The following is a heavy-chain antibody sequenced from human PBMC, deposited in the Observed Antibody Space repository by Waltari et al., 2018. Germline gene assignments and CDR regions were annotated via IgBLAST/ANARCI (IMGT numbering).Heavy chain of an antibody. CDR2: IYHSGST. CDR1: GYSISSGYS. J-gene: IGHJ4*02. Sequence: QVQLQESGPGLVKPSEPLSLTCAVSGYSISSGYSWGWIRQPPGKGLEWIGSIYHSGSTYYNPSLKSRVTISVDTSKNQFSLKLSSVTAADTAVYYCASDYDSSGYPFDYWGQGTLVTVSS. V-gene: IGHV4-38-2*01. D-gene: IGHD3-22*01. CDR3: ASDYDSSGYPFDY.